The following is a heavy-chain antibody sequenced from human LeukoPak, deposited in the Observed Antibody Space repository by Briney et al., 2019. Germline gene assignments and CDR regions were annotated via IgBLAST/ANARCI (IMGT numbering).Heavy chain of an antibody. V-gene: IGHV3-23*01. Sequence: GGPLRLSCAASGFSFSSYAMSWVRQAPGKGLEWVSTVSGSGGSTYYADSVKGRFTISRDNSKNTLYLQMNSLRAEDTAVYYCAKDNRGDNWNDLAIDYWGQGTLVTVSS. CDR2: VSGSGGST. D-gene: IGHD1-20*01. J-gene: IGHJ4*02. CDR3: AKDNRGDNWNDLAIDY. CDR1: GFSFSSYA.